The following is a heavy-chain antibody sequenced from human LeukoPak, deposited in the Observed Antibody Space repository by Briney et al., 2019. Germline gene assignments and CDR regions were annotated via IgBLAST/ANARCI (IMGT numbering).Heavy chain of an antibody. J-gene: IGHJ5*02. CDR3: ARQLDYYDSGAPGWFDP. Sequence: SETLSLTCTVSGGSISSSSYYWGWIRQPPGKGLEWIGSIYYSGSTYYNPSLKSRVTISVDTSKNQFSLKLSSVTAADTAVYYCARQLDYYDSGAPGWFDPWGQRTLVTVSS. V-gene: IGHV4-39*01. CDR2: IYYSGST. CDR1: GGSISSSSYY. D-gene: IGHD3-22*01.